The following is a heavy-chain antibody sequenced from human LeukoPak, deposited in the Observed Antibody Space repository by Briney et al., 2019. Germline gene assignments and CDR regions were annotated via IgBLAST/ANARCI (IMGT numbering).Heavy chain of an antibody. CDR3: ARGGSGSYYRPLDY. CDR1: GFTFSSYN. V-gene: IGHV3-48*01. D-gene: IGHD1-26*01. CDR2: ISTSSSTI. J-gene: IGHJ4*02. Sequence: PGGSLTLSCAASGFTFSSYNMNWVRQPPGKGLEWVSYISTSSSTIYYADSVKGRFTISRDNAKNSLYLQMNSLRAEDTAVYYCARGGSGSYYRPLDYWGQGTLVTVSS.